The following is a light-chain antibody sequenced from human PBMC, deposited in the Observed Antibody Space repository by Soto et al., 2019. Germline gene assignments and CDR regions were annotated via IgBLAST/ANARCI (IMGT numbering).Light chain of an antibody. CDR1: QSVTSSY. J-gene: IGKJ1*01. CDR3: QQYGSSPPT. V-gene: IGKV3-20*01. CDR2: GAS. Sequence: EIVLTQSSATLSLSPGERATLSCRASQSVTSSYLAWYQQKPGQAPRLLIYGASSRATGIPDRFSGSGSGTDFTLTISRLEPEDFAVYYCQQYGSSPPTFDQGTKVEIK.